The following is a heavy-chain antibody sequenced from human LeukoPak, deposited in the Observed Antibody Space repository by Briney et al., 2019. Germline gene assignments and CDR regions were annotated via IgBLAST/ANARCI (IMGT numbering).Heavy chain of an antibody. Sequence: SETLSLTCTASGYSISTGYYWGWIRRPPGKGLEWIGSIYHSGNTHYNPSLKSRVTMSVDTSKNQFSLKLNSVTAADTAVYYCARARRGQGDYWGQGTLVTISS. V-gene: IGHV4-38-2*02. J-gene: IGHJ4*02. CDR1: GYSISTGYY. D-gene: IGHD1-26*01. CDR2: IYHSGNT. CDR3: ARARRGQGDY.